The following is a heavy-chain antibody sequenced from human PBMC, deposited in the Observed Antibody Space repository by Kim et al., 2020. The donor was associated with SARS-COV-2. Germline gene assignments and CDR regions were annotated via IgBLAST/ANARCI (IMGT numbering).Heavy chain of an antibody. CDR1: GFTFSSYA. CDR3: AKDGMVRGAIVSLDY. CDR2: IYSGGSST. D-gene: IGHD3-10*01. Sequence: GGSLRLSCAASGFTFSSYAMSWVRQAPGKGLEWVSVIYSGGSSTYYADSVKGRFTISRDNSKNTLYLQMNSLRAEDTAVYYCAKDGMVRGAIVSLDYWGQGTLVTVSS. V-gene: IGHV3-23*03. J-gene: IGHJ4*02.